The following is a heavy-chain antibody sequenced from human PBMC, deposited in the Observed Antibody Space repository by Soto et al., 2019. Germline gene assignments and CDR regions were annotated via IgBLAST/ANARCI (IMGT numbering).Heavy chain of an antibody. D-gene: IGHD3-10*01. V-gene: IGHV3-30*18. CDR2: ISYDGSYK. Sequence: QVQLVESGGGVVQPGRSLRLSCAASGFTFSSYGMHWVRQAPGKGLEWVAVISYDGSYKYYADSVKGRFTISRDNSKNTLHLQMNSLRAEDMAVYYCAKWGRGFDLWGRGTLVTVSS. J-gene: IGHJ2*01. CDR1: GFTFSSYG. CDR3: AKWGRGFDL.